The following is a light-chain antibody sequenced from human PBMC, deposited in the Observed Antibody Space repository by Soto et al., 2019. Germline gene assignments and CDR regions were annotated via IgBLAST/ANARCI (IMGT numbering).Light chain of an antibody. Sequence: QSVLTQPGSVSGSPGQSITISCSETSSDIGSYNLVSWYQQHPGKAPKVIIFEGSRLPSGVSSRFSGSKSGNTASLTISGLRPEDEADYYCSSYAGSNILVVFGGGTKLTVL. CDR2: EGS. CDR1: SSDIGSYNL. CDR3: SSYAGSNILVV. J-gene: IGLJ2*01. V-gene: IGLV2-23*01.